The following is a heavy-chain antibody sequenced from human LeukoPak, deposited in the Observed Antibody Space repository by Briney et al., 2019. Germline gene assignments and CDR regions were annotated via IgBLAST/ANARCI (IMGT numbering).Heavy chain of an antibody. CDR3: ARSQNYYGSGDY. CDR2: IYYTGKT. CDR1: GDPVGNGNYY. Sequence: SETLSLTCTVSGDPVGNGNYYWSWLRQPPGKALEWIGYIYYTGKTYYNPSLEGRVTILVDTSRNHFSVKLSSVTAADTAVYYCARSQNYYGSGDYWSQGTLVTVSS. J-gene: IGHJ4*02. D-gene: IGHD3-10*01. V-gene: IGHV4-61*03.